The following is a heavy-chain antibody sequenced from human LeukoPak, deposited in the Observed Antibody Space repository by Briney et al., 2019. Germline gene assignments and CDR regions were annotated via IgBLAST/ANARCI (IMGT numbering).Heavy chain of an antibody. CDR2: IYTSGST. CDR1: GGSISSYY. J-gene: IGHJ1*01. V-gene: IGHV4-4*07. D-gene: IGHD3-10*01. CDR3: GSSWYYLKSAFPLGS. Sequence: SETLSLTCTVSGGSISSYYWTWVRQPAGKGLEWIGRIYTSGSTNYSPSLKSRVTMSVDTSKNEFSLKLKSVTAADTAMYYCGSSWYYLKSAFPLGSRGQGLLVTVSS.